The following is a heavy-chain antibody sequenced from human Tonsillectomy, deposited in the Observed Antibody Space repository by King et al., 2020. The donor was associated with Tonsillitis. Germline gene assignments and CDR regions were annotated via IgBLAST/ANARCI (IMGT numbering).Heavy chain of an antibody. CDR1: GFTFSSYA. J-gene: IGHJ4*02. CDR3: AKGEGYCSSTSCRGSYFDY. CDR2: ISGSVGST. D-gene: IGHD2-2*01. V-gene: IGHV3-23*04. Sequence: VQLVESGGGLVQPGGSLRLSCAASGFTFSSYAMSWVRQAPGKGLEWVSAISGSVGSTYYADSVKGRFTISRDNSKNTLYLQMNSLRAEDTAVYYCAKGEGYCSSTSCRGSYFDYWGQGTLVTVSS.